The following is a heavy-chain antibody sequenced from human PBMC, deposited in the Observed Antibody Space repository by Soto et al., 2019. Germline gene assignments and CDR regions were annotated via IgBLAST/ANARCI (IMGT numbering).Heavy chain of an antibody. Sequence: SETLSLTCAVYGGSFSGYYWSWIRQPPGKGLEWIGEINHSGSTNYNPSLKSRVTISVDTSKNQFSLKLSSVTDADTAVYYCARGVAYAGWFDPWGQGTLVTVSS. J-gene: IGHJ5*02. CDR3: ARGVAYAGWFDP. V-gene: IGHV4-34*01. CDR1: GGSFSGYY. D-gene: IGHD2-8*02. CDR2: INHSGST.